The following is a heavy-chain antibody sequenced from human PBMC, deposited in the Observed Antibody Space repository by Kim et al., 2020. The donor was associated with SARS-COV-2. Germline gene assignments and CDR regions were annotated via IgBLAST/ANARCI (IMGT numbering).Heavy chain of an antibody. J-gene: IGHJ4*02. Sequence: GGSLRLSCAASGFTFDDYAMHWVRQAPGKGLEWVSGISWTSGSIGYADSVKGRFTISRDNAKNSLYLQMNSLRAEDTALYYCAKGSMVMYGYFDYWGQGTLVTVSS. CDR3: AKGSMVMYGYFDY. CDR1: GFTFDDYA. CDR2: ISWTSGSI. V-gene: IGHV3-9*01. D-gene: IGHD3-22*01.